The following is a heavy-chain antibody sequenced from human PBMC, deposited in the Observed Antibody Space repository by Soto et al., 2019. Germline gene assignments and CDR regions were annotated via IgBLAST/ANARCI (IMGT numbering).Heavy chain of an antibody. V-gene: IGHV4-59*12. CDR2: INHSGST. D-gene: IGHD3-3*01. J-gene: IGHJ4*02. CDR1: GGSISSYY. Sequence: QVQLQESGPGLVKPSETLSLTCTVSGGSISSYYWSWIRQPPGKGLEWIGEINHSGSTNYNPSLKSRVTISVDTSKNQFSLKLSSVTAADTAVYYCARGGYYDFWSGLYYFDYWGQGTLVTVSS. CDR3: ARGGYYDFWSGLYYFDY.